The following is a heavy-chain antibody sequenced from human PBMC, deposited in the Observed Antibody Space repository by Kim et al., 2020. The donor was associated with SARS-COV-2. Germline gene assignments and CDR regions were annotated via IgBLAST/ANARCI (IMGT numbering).Heavy chain of an antibody. Sequence: ASVKVSCKASGYTFTNYFMHWVRQAPGQGLEWMGIINPSSGSTTYAQKFQGRVTMNRDTSTSTVYMDLSSLTSEDTAVYYCARGQANDFDYWGQGTLVTVPS. D-gene: IGHD1-1*01. V-gene: IGHV1-46*01. CDR2: INPSSGST. CDR1: GYTFTNYF. CDR3: ARGQANDFDY. J-gene: IGHJ4*02.